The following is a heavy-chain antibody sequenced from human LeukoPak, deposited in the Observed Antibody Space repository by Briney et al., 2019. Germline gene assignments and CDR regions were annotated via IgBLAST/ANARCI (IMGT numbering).Heavy chain of an antibody. CDR1: GYTFTSFY. V-gene: IGHV1-46*01. Sequence: ASVKVSCKASGYTFTSFYMHWVRQAPGQGLEWMGMINPSGGSANYAQKFQGRVTMTRDTSTSTVYMELSSLRSEDTAVYYCARGGYFDSSGSGADYFDYWGQGTLVTVSS. CDR2: INPSGGSA. J-gene: IGHJ4*02. D-gene: IGHD3-22*01. CDR3: ARGGYFDSSGSGADYFDY.